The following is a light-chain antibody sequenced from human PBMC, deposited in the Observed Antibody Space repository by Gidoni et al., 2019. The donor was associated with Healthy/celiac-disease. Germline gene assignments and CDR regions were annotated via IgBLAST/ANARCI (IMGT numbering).Light chain of an antibody. J-gene: IGKJ5*01. CDR2: AAS. CDR3: QQLNSYPIT. Sequence: DIQLTQSPSFLSASVGDRVTITCRASQGISSYLAWYQQKPGKAPKLLIYAASTLQSGVPSRFSGSGSGTEFTLTISSLQPEDFATYYCQQLNSYPITFXHXTRLXIK. CDR1: QGISSY. V-gene: IGKV1-9*01.